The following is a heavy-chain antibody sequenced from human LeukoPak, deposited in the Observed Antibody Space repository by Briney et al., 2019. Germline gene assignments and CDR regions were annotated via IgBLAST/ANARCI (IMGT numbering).Heavy chain of an antibody. CDR3: ARLRYNWNYGTMDY. CDR2: IFYSGSS. Sequence: SETLSLTCAVYGGSFSGYYWGWIRQPPGKGLEWIGSIFYSGSSYSNPSLKSRVTISVDTSKNQFSLNLSSVTAADTAVYYCARLRYNWNYGTMDYWGQGTLVTVSS. J-gene: IGHJ4*02. CDR1: GGSFSGYY. V-gene: IGHV4-34*12. D-gene: IGHD1-7*01.